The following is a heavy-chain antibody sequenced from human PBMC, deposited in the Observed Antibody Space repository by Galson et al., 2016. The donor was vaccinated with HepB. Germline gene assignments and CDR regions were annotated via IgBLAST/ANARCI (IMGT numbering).Heavy chain of an antibody. D-gene: IGHD6-19*01. J-gene: IGHJ6*02. CDR3: ARDDSGGWYGFHYGMDV. Sequence: LSLTCTVFGASISGYYLSWIRQPPGKGLEWIGYIYYSGRTNYNPSLKSRVTISVDTSKNQFSLKLSSVTAADTAVYYCARDDSGGWYGFHYGMDVWGQGTTVTVS. V-gene: IGHV4-59*01. CDR1: GASISGYY. CDR2: IYYSGRT.